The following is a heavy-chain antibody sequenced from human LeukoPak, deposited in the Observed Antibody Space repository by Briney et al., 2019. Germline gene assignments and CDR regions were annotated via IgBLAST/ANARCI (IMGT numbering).Heavy chain of an antibody. D-gene: IGHD4-23*01. J-gene: IGHJ4*02. V-gene: IGHV4-4*07. Sequence: SETLSLTCTVSGGSISGHYWTWLRQSTGKGLEWIGRLHPNEETMFNPSFKSRLTMSRDTSTNQFSLKLTSVTAADTAVYYCARESVAVGTRYFDYWGQGTLVTVSS. CDR1: GGSISGHY. CDR2: LHPNEET. CDR3: ARESVAVGTRYFDY.